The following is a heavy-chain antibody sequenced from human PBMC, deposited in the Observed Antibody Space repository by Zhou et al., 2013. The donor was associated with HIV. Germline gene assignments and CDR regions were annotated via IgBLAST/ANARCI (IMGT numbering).Heavy chain of an antibody. J-gene: IGHJ2*01. V-gene: IGHV1-2*02. Sequence: QVQLVQSGAEVKKPGASVKVSCKASGYTFTGYYMHWVRQAPGQGLEWMGWINPNSGGTNYAQKFQGRVTMTRDTSISTAYMELSRLRSDDTAVYYCARANHCSSTSCYSSWYFDLWGRGTLVTVS. D-gene: IGHD2-2*02. CDR1: GYTFTGYY. CDR3: ARANHCSSTSCYSSWYFDL. CDR2: INPNSGGT.